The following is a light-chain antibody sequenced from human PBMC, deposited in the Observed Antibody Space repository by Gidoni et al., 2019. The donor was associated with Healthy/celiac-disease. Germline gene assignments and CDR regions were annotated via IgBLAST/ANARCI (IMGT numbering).Light chain of an antibody. CDR1: QSVLYSSNNKNY. J-gene: IGKJ4*01. CDR3: QQYYSTPLT. Sequence: DILMTHSPDSLAVSLGGRATINCKPSQSVLYSSNNKNYLAWYQQKPGQPPKLLIYWASTRESGVPDRFSGSGSGTDFTLTISSLQAEDVAVYYCQQYYSTPLTFGGGTKVEIK. CDR2: WAS. V-gene: IGKV4-1*01.